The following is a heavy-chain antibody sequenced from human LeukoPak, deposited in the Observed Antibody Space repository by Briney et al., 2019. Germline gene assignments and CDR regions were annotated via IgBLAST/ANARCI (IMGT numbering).Heavy chain of an antibody. J-gene: IGHJ6*02. D-gene: IGHD6-13*01. Sequence: GESLKISCKGSGYSFTSYWICWVRQMPGKGLEWMGRIDPSDSYTTYSPSFQGHVTISADKSISTAYLQWSSLKASDTAMYYCARRLETRIAAAGRDYYYYYGMDVWGQGTTVTVSS. CDR2: IDPSDSYT. V-gene: IGHV5-10-1*01. CDR1: GYSFTSYW. CDR3: ARRLETRIAAAGRDYYYYYGMDV.